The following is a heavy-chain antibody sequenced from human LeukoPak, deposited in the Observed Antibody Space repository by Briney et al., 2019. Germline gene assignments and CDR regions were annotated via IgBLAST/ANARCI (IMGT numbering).Heavy chain of an antibody. V-gene: IGHV1-69*05. CDR1: GGTFSSYA. D-gene: IGHD5-12*01. CDR2: IIPIFGTA. J-gene: IGHJ4*02. CDR3: ARAQLRGYSGCENYALNY. Sequence: SVKVSCKASGGTFSSYAISWVRQAPGQGLEWMGGIIPIFGTADYAQKFQGRVTITTDESTSTAYMELSSLRSEDTAVYYCARAQLRGYSGCENYALNYWGQGTLVTVSS.